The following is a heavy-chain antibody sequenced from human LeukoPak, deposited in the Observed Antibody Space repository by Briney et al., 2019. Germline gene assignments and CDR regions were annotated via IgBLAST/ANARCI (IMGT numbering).Heavy chain of an antibody. CDR3: AAHLQNWGPFDY. CDR1: GGTFSSYA. J-gene: IGHJ4*02. D-gene: IGHD7-27*01. V-gene: IGHV1-46*03. CDR2: INPSGGST. Sequence: GASVKVSCKASGGTFSSYAISRVRQAPGQGLEWMGTINPSGGSTNYAQKFQGRVTMTRDTSTSTVYIELSGLRSEDTAVYYCAAHLQNWGPFDYWGQGTLVTVSS.